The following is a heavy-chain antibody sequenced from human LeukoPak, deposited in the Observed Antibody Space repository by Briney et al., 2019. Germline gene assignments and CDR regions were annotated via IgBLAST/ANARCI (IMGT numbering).Heavy chain of an antibody. CDR2: TYYRSKWYN. J-gene: IGHJ6*02. CDR3: ARTATEDYYYYYGMDV. Sequence: SQTLSLTCAISGDSVSSNSAAWNWIGQSPSRGLEWLGRTYYRSKWYNDYAVSVKSRITINPDTSKNQFSLQLNSVTPEDTAVYYCARTATEDYYYYYGMDVWGQGTTVTVSS. D-gene: IGHD2-15*01. V-gene: IGHV6-1*01. CDR1: GDSVSSNSAA.